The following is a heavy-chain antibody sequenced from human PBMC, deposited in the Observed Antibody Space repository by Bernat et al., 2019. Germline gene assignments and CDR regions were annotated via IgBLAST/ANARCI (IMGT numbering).Heavy chain of an antibody. CDR1: GFSLSTSGVG. J-gene: IGHJ3*02. D-gene: IGHD3-16*01. Sequence: QITLKESGPTLVKPTQTLTLTCTFSGFSLSTSGVGVGWIRQPPGKALEWLALIYWDDDKRYSPSLKSRLTITKDTYKNQVVLTMTNMAPVDTATYYCEHAPGFLGQPLGAFDIWGQGTMVTVSS. CDR3: EHAPGFLGQPLGAFDI. CDR2: IYWDDDK. V-gene: IGHV2-5*02.